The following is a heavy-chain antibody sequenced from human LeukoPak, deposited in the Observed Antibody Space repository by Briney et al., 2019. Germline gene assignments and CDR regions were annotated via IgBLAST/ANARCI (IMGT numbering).Heavy chain of an antibody. J-gene: IGHJ5*02. CDR3: AREYCSGGSCYWFDP. CDR2: IKQDGSEK. D-gene: IGHD2-15*01. Sequence: GGSLRLSCAASGFTFSSYWMSWVRQAPGKGLEWVANIKQDGSEKYYVDSVKGRFTISRDNSKNTLYLQMNSLRAEDTAVYYCAREYCSGGSCYWFDPWGQGTLVTVSS. CDR1: GFTFSSYW. V-gene: IGHV3-7*01.